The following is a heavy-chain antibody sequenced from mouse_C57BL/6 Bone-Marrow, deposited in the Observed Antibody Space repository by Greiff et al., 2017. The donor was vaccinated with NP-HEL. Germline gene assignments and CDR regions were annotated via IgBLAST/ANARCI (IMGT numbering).Heavy chain of an antibody. J-gene: IGHJ2*01. V-gene: IGHV1-63*01. CDR1: GYTFTNYW. D-gene: IGHD1-1*01. CDR3: ARGGSYCGSGYVVYFDY. CDR2: IYPGGGYT. Sequence: QVQLQQSGAELVRPGTSVKMSCKASGYTFTNYWIGWVKQRPGHGLEWIGDIYPGGGYTNYNEKFKGKATLTADKSSSTAYMQFSSLTSEVSAIYYYARGGSYCGSGYVVYFDYWGQGTTLTVSS.